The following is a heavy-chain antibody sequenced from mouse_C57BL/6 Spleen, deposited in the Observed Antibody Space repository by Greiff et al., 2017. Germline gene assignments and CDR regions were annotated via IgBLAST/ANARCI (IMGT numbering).Heavy chain of an antibody. CDR3: ARWGLLRNFDY. CDR2: IDPSDSET. D-gene: IGHD1-1*01. Sequence: QVQLQQPGAELVRPGSSVKLSCKASGYTFTSYWMHWVKQRPIQGLEWIGNIDPSDSETHYNQKFKDKATLTVDKSSSTAYMQLSSLTSEDSAVYYCARWGLLRNFDYWGQGTTLTVSS. CDR1: GYTFTSYW. V-gene: IGHV1-52*01. J-gene: IGHJ2*01.